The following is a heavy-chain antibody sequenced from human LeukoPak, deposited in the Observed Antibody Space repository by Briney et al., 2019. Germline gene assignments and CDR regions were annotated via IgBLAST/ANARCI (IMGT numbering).Heavy chain of an antibody. J-gene: IGHJ6*02. CDR3: ARGDSSSWYVGYHILDV. V-gene: IGHV3-11*01. Sequence: KAGGSLRLSCEASGFRFRDYYMTWIRQAPGMGLEWISYIVSSGDTTYFADSVKGRFTISRDNAKTSLYLQMNSLRAEDTAVYYCARGDSSSWYVGYHILDVWGQGTTVTVS. CDR1: GFRFRDYY. CDR2: IVSSGDTT. D-gene: IGHD6-13*01.